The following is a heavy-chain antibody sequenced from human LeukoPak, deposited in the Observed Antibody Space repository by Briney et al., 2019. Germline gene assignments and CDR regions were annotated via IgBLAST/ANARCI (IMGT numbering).Heavy chain of an antibody. J-gene: IGHJ4*02. CDR2: VNNSGST. CDR1: GGSISSYY. Sequence: SDTLSLTCTVSGGSISSYYWSWIRQPAGKGLEWMGHVNNSGSTNYNPSLKGRVTMSVATSKNQFSLHLSSVTAADTAVYYCARSAFLVTAPGLYYFDYWGQGTLVAVSS. CDR3: ARSAFLVTAPGLYYFDY. V-gene: IGHV4-4*07. D-gene: IGHD6-13*01.